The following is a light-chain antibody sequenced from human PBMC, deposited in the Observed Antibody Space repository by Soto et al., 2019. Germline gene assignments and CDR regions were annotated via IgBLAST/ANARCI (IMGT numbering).Light chain of an antibody. Sequence: QAVVTQSPSASASLGASVKLTCTLSSGHSSYAIAWHQQQPEKGPRYLMRLNCDGSHTKGDGIPDRFSGSSSGAERYLTISSLQSEDEADYYCQTWDTGIWVFGGGTKLTVL. CDR2: LNCDGSH. CDR3: QTWDTGIWV. CDR1: SGHSSYA. J-gene: IGLJ3*02. V-gene: IGLV4-69*01.